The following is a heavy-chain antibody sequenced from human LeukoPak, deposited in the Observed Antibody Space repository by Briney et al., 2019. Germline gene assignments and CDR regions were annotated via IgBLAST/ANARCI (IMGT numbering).Heavy chain of an antibody. J-gene: IGHJ6*02. Sequence: GGSLRLSCAASGFTFSSYAMSWVRQAPGKGLEWVSAISGSGGSTYYADSVKGRFTISRDNSKNTLYLQVNSLRAEDTAVYYRAKVGAYYYYYGMDVWGQGTTVSVSS. D-gene: IGHD1-26*01. V-gene: IGHV3-23*01. CDR1: GFTFSSYA. CDR3: AKVGAYYYYYGMDV. CDR2: ISGSGGST.